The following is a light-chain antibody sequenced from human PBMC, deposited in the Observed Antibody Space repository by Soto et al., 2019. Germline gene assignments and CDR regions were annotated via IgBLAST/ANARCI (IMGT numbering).Light chain of an antibody. CDR2: GAS. Sequence: EIVMTQSPATLSVSPGERATLSCRASQSVSSNLAWYQQKPGQAPRLLIYGASTRATGIPARFIGSGSGTEFTLTISSLQSEDFGVYYCQQYNKWPRTFGQGTKVEIK. J-gene: IGKJ1*01. CDR1: QSVSSN. CDR3: QQYNKWPRT. V-gene: IGKV3-15*01.